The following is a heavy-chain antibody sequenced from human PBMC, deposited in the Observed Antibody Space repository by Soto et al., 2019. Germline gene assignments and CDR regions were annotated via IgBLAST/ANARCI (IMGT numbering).Heavy chain of an antibody. V-gene: IGHV4-30-4*01. J-gene: IGHJ5*02. Sequence: TLSLTCTVSGGSISSGDYYWSWIRQPPGKGLEWIGYIYYSGSTYYNPSLKSRVTISVDTSKNQFSLKLSSVTAADTAVYYCARDRGRTTYCSSTSCTRGGWFDPWGQGTLVTVSS. D-gene: IGHD2-2*01. CDR3: ARDRGRTTYCSSTSCTRGGWFDP. CDR1: GGSISSGDYY. CDR2: IYYSGST.